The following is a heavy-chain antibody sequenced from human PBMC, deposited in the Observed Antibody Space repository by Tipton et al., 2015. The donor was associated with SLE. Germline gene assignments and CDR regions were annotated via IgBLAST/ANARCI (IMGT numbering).Heavy chain of an antibody. Sequence: TLSLTCTVSGGSISSYYWSWIRQPAGKGLEWIGRIYTSGSTNYNPSLTSRVTMSVDTSKNQFSLKLSSVTAADTAVYYCARGPIVVVIAAVWYFDLWGRGTLVTVSS. J-gene: IGHJ2*01. CDR3: ARGPIVVVIAAVWYFDL. V-gene: IGHV4-4*07. D-gene: IGHD2-21*01. CDR1: GGSISSYY. CDR2: IYTSGST.